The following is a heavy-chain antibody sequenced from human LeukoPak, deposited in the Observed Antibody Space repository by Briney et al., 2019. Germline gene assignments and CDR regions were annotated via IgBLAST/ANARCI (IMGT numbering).Heavy chain of an antibody. CDR3: ARDATQYLRYGYFDY. CDR1: GFTFSSSA. J-gene: IGHJ4*02. D-gene: IGHD3-9*01. V-gene: IGHV3-21*01. CDR2: INQISSHI. Sequence: PGRSLRLSCAASGFTFSSSAMNWVRQAPGKGLEWVSSINQISSHIYYAESVRGRFSISRDNAKNSVYLQMNSLRAEDTAIYYCARDATQYLRYGYFDYRGPGILVTVSS.